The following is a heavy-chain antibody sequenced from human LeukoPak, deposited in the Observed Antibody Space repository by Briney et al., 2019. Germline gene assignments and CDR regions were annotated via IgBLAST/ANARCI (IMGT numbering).Heavy chain of an antibody. Sequence: SETLSLTCTVSGGSISSSGYYWGWRRQPPGKGLEWLGSIYYSGSTQYNPSLKSRVTISVDTSKSQFSLKLRSVTAADTAVYYCATSPQYGGYWGQGTLVTVSS. CDR3: ATSPQYGGY. V-gene: IGHV4-39*01. D-gene: IGHD4-23*01. CDR1: GGSISSSGYY. J-gene: IGHJ4*02. CDR2: IYYSGST.